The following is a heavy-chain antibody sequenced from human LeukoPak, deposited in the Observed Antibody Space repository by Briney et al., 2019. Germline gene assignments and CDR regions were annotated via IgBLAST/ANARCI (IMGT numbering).Heavy chain of an antibody. J-gene: IGHJ4*02. D-gene: IGHD2-15*01. CDR2: INTDGRTT. Sequence: PGGSLRLSCAASGFTFSTYWMHWVRQAPGKGLVWVSHINTDGRTTNYAGSVKGRFTIYRDNARNTLYLQMNSLRVEDAAVYYCARGFLGSCSGGSCYSGYWGQGTLVAVSS. V-gene: IGHV3-74*01. CDR3: ARGFLGSCSGGSCYSGY. CDR1: GFTFSTYW.